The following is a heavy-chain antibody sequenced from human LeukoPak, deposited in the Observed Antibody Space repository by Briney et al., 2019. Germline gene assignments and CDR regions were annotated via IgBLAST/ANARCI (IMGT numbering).Heavy chain of an antibody. V-gene: IGHV3-21*01. CDR2: ISSSSSYI. CDR3: ARDQEYSYGYAYYYYGMDV. Sequence: GGSLRLSCAASGFTFSSYSMNWVRQAPGKELEWVSSISSSSSYIYYADSVKGRFTISRDNAKNSLYLQMNSLRAEDTAVYYCARDQEYSYGYAYYYYGMDVWGQGTTVTVSS. J-gene: IGHJ6*02. CDR1: GFTFSSYS. D-gene: IGHD5-18*01.